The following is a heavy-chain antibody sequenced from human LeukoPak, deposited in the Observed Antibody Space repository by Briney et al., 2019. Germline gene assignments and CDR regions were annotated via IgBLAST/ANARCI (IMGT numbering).Heavy chain of an antibody. Sequence: GGSLRLSCAASGFTFSSYAMTWVRQAPGKGLEWVSGITGSGGSTFYADSVKGRFTISRDNSKNTLFLLMNSLRPEDTAVYYCAKDDYRENRFDPWGQGTLVTVSS. CDR1: GFTFSSYA. CDR3: AKDDYRENRFDP. D-gene: IGHD4-11*01. J-gene: IGHJ5*02. CDR2: ITGSGGST. V-gene: IGHV3-23*01.